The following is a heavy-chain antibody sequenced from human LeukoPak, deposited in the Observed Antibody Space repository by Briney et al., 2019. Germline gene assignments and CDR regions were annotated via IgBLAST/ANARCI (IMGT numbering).Heavy chain of an antibody. Sequence: PSETLSLTCAVYGGSFSGYYWSWIRQPPGKGLEWIGEINHSGSTNYNPSLKSRVTISIDTSRNQFSLKLSSVTAADTAVYYCARGAGVSFDYWGQGTLVTVSS. CDR3: ARGAGVSFDY. V-gene: IGHV4-34*01. CDR2: INHSGST. J-gene: IGHJ4*02. CDR1: GGSFSGYY. D-gene: IGHD5/OR15-5a*01.